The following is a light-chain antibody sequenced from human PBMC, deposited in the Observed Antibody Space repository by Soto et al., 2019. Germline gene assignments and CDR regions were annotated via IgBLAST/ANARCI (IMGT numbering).Light chain of an antibody. CDR1: QSVSSN. CDR3: QQYNNYSRT. Sequence: IPMTQSPSSLSASLGDRCTITCRASQSVSSNLDWYQQKPGKAPRLLIYGASTMETGIPARFSGSGSETEFTLTISGLQSDDSATYYCQQYNNYSRTFGRGTKVDIK. V-gene: IGKV1-5*01. CDR2: GAS. J-gene: IGKJ1*01.